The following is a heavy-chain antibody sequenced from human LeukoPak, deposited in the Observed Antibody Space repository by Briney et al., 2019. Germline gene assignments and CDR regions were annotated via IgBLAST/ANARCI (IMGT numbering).Heavy chain of an antibody. D-gene: IGHD3-22*01. J-gene: IGHJ4*02. CDR1: GFTFSSYA. V-gene: IGHV3-30*04. CDR2: ISYDGSNK. Sequence: PGGSLRLSCAASGFTFSSYAMHWVRQAPGKGLEWVAVISYDGSNKYYADSVKGRFTISRDNSKNTLYLQMNSLRAEDTAVYYCARPYDSSGYYPRTYFDYWGQGTPVTVSS. CDR3: ARPYDSSGYYPRTYFDY.